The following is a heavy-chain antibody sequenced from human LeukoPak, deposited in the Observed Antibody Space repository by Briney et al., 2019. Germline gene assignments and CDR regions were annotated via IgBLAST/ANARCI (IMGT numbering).Heavy chain of an antibody. Sequence: LSGGSLRLSCGASGFTFDDYGMSWVRQAPGKGLEWVSGINWNGGSTGYADSVKGRFTISRDNAKNSLYLQMNSLRAEDTALYYCARAGGGYGDYFNYWGQGTLVTVSS. CDR2: INWNGGST. CDR3: ARAGGGYGDYFNY. V-gene: IGHV3-20*04. D-gene: IGHD3-16*01. CDR1: GFTFDDYG. J-gene: IGHJ4*02.